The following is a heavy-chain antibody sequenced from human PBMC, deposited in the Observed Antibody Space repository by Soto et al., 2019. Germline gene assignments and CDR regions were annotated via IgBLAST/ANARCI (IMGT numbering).Heavy chain of an antibody. J-gene: IGHJ6*03. CDR2: ISSSGSTI. V-gene: IGHV3-11*01. CDR3: ARPVYYYYYMDV. Sequence: GGSLRLSCAASGFTFSDYYMSWIRQAPGKGLEWVSYISSSGSTIYYADSVKGRFTISRDNAKNSLYLQMNSLRAEDTAVYYWARPVYYYYYMDVWGKGTTVTLSS. CDR1: GFTFSDYY.